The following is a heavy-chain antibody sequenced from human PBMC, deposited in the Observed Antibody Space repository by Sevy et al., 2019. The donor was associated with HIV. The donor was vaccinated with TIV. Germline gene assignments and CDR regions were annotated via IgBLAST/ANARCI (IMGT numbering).Heavy chain of an antibody. Sequence: GGCLRLSCAASGFTFDDYAMHWVRQAPGKGLEWVSGISWNSGSIGYADSVKGRFTISRDNAKNSLYLQMNSLRAEDTALYYCAKDTGPSGSYSEGFDYWGQGTLVTVSS. CDR2: ISWNSGSI. V-gene: IGHV3-9*01. CDR3: AKDTGPSGSYSEGFDY. J-gene: IGHJ4*02. D-gene: IGHD1-26*01. CDR1: GFTFDDYA.